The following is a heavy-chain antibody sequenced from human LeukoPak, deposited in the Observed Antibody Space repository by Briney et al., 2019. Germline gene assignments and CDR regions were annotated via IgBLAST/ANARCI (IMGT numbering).Heavy chain of an antibody. CDR3: AREGRGATSAFDI. CDR2: ISSSSSYI. J-gene: IGHJ3*02. CDR1: GFIFSSYS. Sequence: GGSLRLSCAASGFIFSSYSMNLVRQAPGKGLEWVSSISSSSSYIYYADSVKGRFTISRDNAKNSLYLQMNSLRAEDTAVYYCAREGRGATSAFDIWGQGTMVTVSS. V-gene: IGHV3-21*01. D-gene: IGHD1-26*01.